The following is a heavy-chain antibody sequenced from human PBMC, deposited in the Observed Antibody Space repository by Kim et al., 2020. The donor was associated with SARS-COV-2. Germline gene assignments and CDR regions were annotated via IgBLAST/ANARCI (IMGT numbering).Heavy chain of an antibody. CDR1: RFTFGHFA. Sequence: GGSLRLSCVASRFTFGHFAMSWVRQAPGKGLEWVSGIFGSGSGTYYADSVRGRFTISRDNSRNTLYLEMNNLRAEDTAVYFCARHLHITSVPFYWYFDLWGRGTLVTVSS. V-gene: IGHV3-23*01. D-gene: IGHD2-2*01. J-gene: IGHJ2*01. CDR3: ARHLHITSVPFYWYFDL. CDR2: IFGSGSGT.